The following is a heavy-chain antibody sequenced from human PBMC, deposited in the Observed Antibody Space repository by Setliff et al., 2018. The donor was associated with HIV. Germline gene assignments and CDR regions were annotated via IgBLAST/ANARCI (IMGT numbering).Heavy chain of an antibody. CDR2: ISTYSGHT. Sequence: ASVKVSCQTSGFTFTSYGITWVRQAPGQGLEWMGWISTYSGHTNYAQKLQGRVNMTTDTSTSTAYMELRSLRSDDTALYYCARVLWPYSSSRFDYWGQGTLVTVSS. CDR1: GFTFTSYG. J-gene: IGHJ4*02. D-gene: IGHD6-6*01. CDR3: ARVLWPYSSSRFDY. V-gene: IGHV1-18*01.